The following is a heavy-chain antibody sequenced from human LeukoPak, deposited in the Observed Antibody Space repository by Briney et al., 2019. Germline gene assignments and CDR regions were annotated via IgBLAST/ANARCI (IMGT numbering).Heavy chain of an antibody. J-gene: IGHJ4*02. CDR2: MNPNSGKT. CDR3: ARGPQDGYGDYTL. Sequence: ASVKVSCKASGYTFTSYDVNSVRQATGHGPEWMGWMNPNSGKTGYAQKLKRRITMTRNTSISTAYMELSGLRSEDTAVYYCARGPQDGYGDYTLWGQGTLVTVSS. D-gene: IGHD4-17*01. V-gene: IGHV1-8*01. CDR1: GYTFTSYD.